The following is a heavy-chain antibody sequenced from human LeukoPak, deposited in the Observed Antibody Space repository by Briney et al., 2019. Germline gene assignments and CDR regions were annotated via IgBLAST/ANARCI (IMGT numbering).Heavy chain of an antibody. J-gene: IGHJ4*02. CDR1: GGSISPHY. D-gene: IGHD4-17*01. CDR3: TREVSTVTFDY. V-gene: IGHV4-59*11. Sequence: SETLSLTCTVSGGSISPHYWTWIRQTPGKGLEWIGYVYYNGLTSYNASLRSRLILSVDTARNQVSLKLTSVTAADTAVCYCTREVSTVTFDYWGQGTLVTVSS. CDR2: VYYNGLT.